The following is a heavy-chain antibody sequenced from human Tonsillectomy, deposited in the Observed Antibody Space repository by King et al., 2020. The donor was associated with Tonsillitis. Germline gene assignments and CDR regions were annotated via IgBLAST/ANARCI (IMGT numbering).Heavy chain of an antibody. CDR3: AKDKVSVLGCSRTSCYDAFDI. Sequence: VQLVESGGGLVQPGRSLRLSCAASGFTFDEYAMHWVRQAPGKGLEWVSGISWNSGSIGYADSVKGRFTISRDNAKNSLYLQMNSLRAEDTALYYCAKDKVSVLGCSRTSCYDAFDIWGQGAMVTASS. V-gene: IGHV3-9*01. CDR1: GFTFDEYA. CDR2: ISWNSGSI. D-gene: IGHD2-2*01. J-gene: IGHJ3*02.